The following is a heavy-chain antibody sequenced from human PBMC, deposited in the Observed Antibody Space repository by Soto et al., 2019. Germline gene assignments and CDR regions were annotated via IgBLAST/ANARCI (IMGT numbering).Heavy chain of an antibody. CDR3: AKSGIAAPFNWFDP. D-gene: IGHD6-13*01. J-gene: IGHJ5*02. Sequence: QVQLVESGGGVVQPGRSLRLSCAASGFTFSSYGMHWVRQAPGKGLEWVAVISYDGSNKYYADSVKGRFTISRDNSKNTLYLQMNSLRAEDTAVYYCAKSGIAAPFNWFDPWGQGTLVTVSS. CDR1: GFTFSSYG. V-gene: IGHV3-30*18. CDR2: ISYDGSNK.